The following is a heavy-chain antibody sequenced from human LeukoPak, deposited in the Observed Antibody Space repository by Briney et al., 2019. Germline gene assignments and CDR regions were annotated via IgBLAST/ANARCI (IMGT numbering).Heavy chain of an antibody. D-gene: IGHD2-2*01. Sequence: ASVKGSSKASGYTFTAYYMPWVRQAPGQGLEWMGWINPNSGGTNYAQKFQGGVTMTRDTSISTAYMELSRLRSDDTAVYYCARDRVVVPAAFDYWGQGTLVTVSS. CDR1: GYTFTAYY. CDR3: ARDRVVVPAAFDY. J-gene: IGHJ4*02. V-gene: IGHV1-2*02. CDR2: INPNSGGT.